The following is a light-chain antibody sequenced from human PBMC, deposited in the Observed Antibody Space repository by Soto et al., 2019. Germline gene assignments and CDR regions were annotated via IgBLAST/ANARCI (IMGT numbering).Light chain of an antibody. CDR2: DAS. CDR3: HQRQYWPPIT. CDR1: LSVSVY. Sequence: VVLTQSPATLSLSAGESATLSCRSSLSVSVYLDWYQQKPCQAPRLLISDASNRATGIPARFSGSGSGTDFTLTISSLEPEDFAVYYCHQRQYWPPITCGQGTRLEIK. J-gene: IGKJ5*01. V-gene: IGKV3-11*01.